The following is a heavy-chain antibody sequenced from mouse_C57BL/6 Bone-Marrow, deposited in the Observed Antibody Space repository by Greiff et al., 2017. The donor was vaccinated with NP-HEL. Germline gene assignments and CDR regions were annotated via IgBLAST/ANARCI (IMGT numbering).Heavy chain of an antibody. D-gene: IGHD1-1*01. Sequence: VQRVESGAELARPGASVKLSCKASGYTFTSYGISWVKQRTGQGLEWIGEIYPRSGNTYYNEKFKGKATLTADKSSSTAYMELRSLTSEDSAVYFCARDYYGSWFAYWGQGTLVTVSA. J-gene: IGHJ3*01. CDR1: GYTFTSYG. CDR2: IYPRSGNT. CDR3: ARDYYGSWFAY. V-gene: IGHV1-81*01.